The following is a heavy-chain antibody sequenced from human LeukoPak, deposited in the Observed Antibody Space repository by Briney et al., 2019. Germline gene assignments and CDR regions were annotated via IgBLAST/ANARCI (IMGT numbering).Heavy chain of an antibody. Sequence: GGSLRLSCAASGFTFSSYGMSWVRQAPGKGLEWVSAISGSGGSTYYADSVKGRFTISRDNSKNTLYLQMNSLRAEDTAVYYCAKDPNQYSNSWYGNWFDPWGQGTLVTVSS. CDR2: ISGSGGST. D-gene: IGHD6-13*01. V-gene: IGHV3-23*01. CDR3: AKDPNQYSNSWYGNWFDP. J-gene: IGHJ5*02. CDR1: GFTFSSYG.